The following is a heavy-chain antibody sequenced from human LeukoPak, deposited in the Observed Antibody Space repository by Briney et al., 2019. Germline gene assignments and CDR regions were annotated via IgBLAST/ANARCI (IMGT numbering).Heavy chain of an antibody. Sequence: APVKVSCKASGYTFTSYYMHWVRQAPGQGLEWMGIINSSGGSTSYAQKFQGRVTMTRDTSTSTVYMELSSLRSEDTAVYYCARGGESLDAFDIWGQGTMVTVSS. CDR1: GYTFTSYY. V-gene: IGHV1-46*01. D-gene: IGHD5-12*01. J-gene: IGHJ3*02. CDR2: INSSGGST. CDR3: ARGGESLDAFDI.